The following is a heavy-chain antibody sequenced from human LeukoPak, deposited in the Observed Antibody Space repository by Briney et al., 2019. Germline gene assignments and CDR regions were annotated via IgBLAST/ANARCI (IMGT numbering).Heavy chain of an antibody. CDR1: GGSISGYY. D-gene: IGHD5-12*01. CDR2: IYHSGFT. Sequence: SETLSLTCTVSGGSISGYYWSWLRQPPGKGLEWIGYIYHSGFTDYNTSLRSRLTISVDTSRHQFSLKLTSATAADTAIYYCARDQRCSRFDGGCDQWYFDLWGRGTLVTVSS. J-gene: IGHJ2*01. V-gene: IGHV4-59*01. CDR3: ARDQRCSRFDGGCDQWYFDL.